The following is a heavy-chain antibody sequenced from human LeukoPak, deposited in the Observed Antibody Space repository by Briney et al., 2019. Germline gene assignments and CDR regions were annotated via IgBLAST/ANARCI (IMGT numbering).Heavy chain of an antibody. Sequence: ASVKVSCKASGYTFTGYFMHWVRQAPGQGLEWMGWINVNSGATKYAQKFQGRVTMTRDTSVSTAYMDLSSLRSDDTAVYYCAADNTGSPPYDHWGRGTLVTVSS. CDR1: GYTFTGYF. CDR2: INVNSGAT. V-gene: IGHV1-2*02. J-gene: IGHJ5*02. D-gene: IGHD2-8*02. CDR3: AADNTGSPPYDH.